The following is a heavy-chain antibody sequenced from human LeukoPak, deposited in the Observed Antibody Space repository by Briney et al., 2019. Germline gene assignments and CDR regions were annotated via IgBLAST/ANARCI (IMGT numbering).Heavy chain of an antibody. CDR1: GFSFSNNG. D-gene: IGHD2-2*01. CDR2: IQSNGNPK. CDR3: AREASTEIIGGMDV. V-gene: IGHV3-30*02. Sequence: GGSLRLSCAASGFSFSNNGIHWVRQAPGKGLDGWAFIQSNGNPKYYADSVRGRFTISRDNSKKTCYLQMDSLRVEDTAVYYCAREASTEIIGGMDVRGQGTTVTV. J-gene: IGHJ6*02.